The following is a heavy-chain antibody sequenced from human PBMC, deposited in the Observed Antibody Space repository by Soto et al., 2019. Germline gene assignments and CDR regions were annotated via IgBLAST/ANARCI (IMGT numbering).Heavy chain of an antibody. CDR1: GYSFSSYW. D-gene: IGHD6-19*01. Sequence: PGGSLKISCKGFGYSFSSYWVGWVRPMPGKGLEWMGIIYPGDSDTRYSPSFQGQVTISADKSISTAYLQWSSLKASDTAMYYCARSRANSGWYVWGQGTLVTVSS. CDR2: IYPGDSDT. J-gene: IGHJ4*02. V-gene: IGHV5-51*01. CDR3: ARSRANSGWYV.